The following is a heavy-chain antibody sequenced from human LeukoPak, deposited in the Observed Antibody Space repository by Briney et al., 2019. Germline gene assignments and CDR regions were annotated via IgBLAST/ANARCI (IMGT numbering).Heavy chain of an antibody. CDR2: IYYSGST. CDR3: AGKDGDRYYYYYMDV. Sequence: SETLSLTCTVSGGSISSSSYYWGWIRQPPGKGLEWIGSIYYSGSTYYNPSLKSRVTISVDTSKNQFSLKLSSVTAADTAVYYCAGKDGDRYYYYYMDVWGKGTTVTVSS. CDR1: GGSISSSSYY. V-gene: IGHV4-39*01. D-gene: IGHD4-17*01. J-gene: IGHJ6*03.